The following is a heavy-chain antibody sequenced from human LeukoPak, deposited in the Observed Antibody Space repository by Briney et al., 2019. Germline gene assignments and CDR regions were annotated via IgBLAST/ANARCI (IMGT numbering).Heavy chain of an antibody. D-gene: IGHD3-3*01. Sequence: GGSLRLSCAASGFTFSSYGMHWVRQAPGKGLEWVADIWFDGKNEHFADSVKGRFTISRDNAKNSLYLQMNSLRAEDTAVYYCARDSNRYTIFGPIDYWGQGTLVTVSS. CDR1: GFTFSSYG. J-gene: IGHJ4*02. CDR2: IWFDGKNE. V-gene: IGHV3-33*01. CDR3: ARDSNRYTIFGPIDY.